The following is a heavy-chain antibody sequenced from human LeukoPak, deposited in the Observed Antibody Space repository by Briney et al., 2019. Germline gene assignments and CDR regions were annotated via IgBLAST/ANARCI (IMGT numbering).Heavy chain of an antibody. Sequence: ASVKVSCKASGYTFTSYDINWVRQATGQGLEWMGWMNPNSGNTGYAQKFQGRVTMTRNTSISTAYMELSSLRSEDTAVYYCARGPIAVAGTGFDYWGQGTLVTVSS. D-gene: IGHD6-19*01. CDR3: ARGPIAVAGTGFDY. CDR2: MNPNSGNT. J-gene: IGHJ4*02. CDR1: GYTFTSYD. V-gene: IGHV1-8*01.